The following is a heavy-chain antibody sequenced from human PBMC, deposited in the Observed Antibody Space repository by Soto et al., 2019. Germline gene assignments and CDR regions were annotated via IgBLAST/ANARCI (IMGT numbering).Heavy chain of an antibody. D-gene: IGHD2-15*01. J-gene: IGHJ4*02. Sequence: AGGSLRLSCAASGFTFSSYAMSWVRQAPGKGLEWVSTISGSGGSTYYADSVKGRFTISRDNSKSTLFLHMNSLRPDDSAVYNCAKLSQASSRTLDYWGQGALVTVSS. CDR1: GFTFSSYA. CDR2: ISGSGGST. V-gene: IGHV3-23*01. CDR3: AKLSQASSRTLDY.